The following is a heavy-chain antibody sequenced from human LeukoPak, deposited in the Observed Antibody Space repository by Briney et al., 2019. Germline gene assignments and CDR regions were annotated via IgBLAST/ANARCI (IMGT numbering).Heavy chain of an antibody. V-gene: IGHV3-23*01. D-gene: IGHD6-19*01. CDR1: GFTFGSYA. CDR3: GKTTTGYSSGQKPAWPVDY. Sequence: GGSLRLSCEGSGFTFGSYAMDGVGQAPGKGLEWVAGIFGSGGSAHYADSAKGRFTISRDNSRNTVYLQINSLRAEDTAVYYCGKTTTGYSSGQKPAWPVDYWGQGTLVTVSS. CDR2: IFGSGGSA. J-gene: IGHJ4*02.